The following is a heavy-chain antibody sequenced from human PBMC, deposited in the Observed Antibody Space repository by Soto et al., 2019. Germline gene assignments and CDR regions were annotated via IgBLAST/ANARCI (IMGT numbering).Heavy chain of an antibody. CDR2: ISSSGSTI. Sequence: PGGSLRLSCAASGFTFSDYYMSWIRQAPGKGLEWVSYISSSGSTIYYADSVKGRFTISRDNAKNSLYLQMNSLRAEDTAVYYCARGYDSSGYGWSHWDPRTAPQDYWGQGTLVTVSS. V-gene: IGHV3-11*01. J-gene: IGHJ4*02. CDR3: ARGYDSSGYGWSHWDPRTAPQDY. CDR1: GFTFSDYY. D-gene: IGHD3-22*01.